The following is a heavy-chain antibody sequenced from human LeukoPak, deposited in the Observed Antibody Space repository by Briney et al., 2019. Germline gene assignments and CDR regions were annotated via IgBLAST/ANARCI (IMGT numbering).Heavy chain of an antibody. D-gene: IGHD3-10*01. J-gene: IGHJ6*03. Sequence: GGSLRLSCVGSGFMFSNYYMYWVRHAPGKGLGWVSRIKNAGIDTIYADSVKGRFTVSRDNAKNTVYLQMSILRAEDTAVYYCARGGYGHNMDVWGEGTTVTVSS. V-gene: IGHV3-74*01. CDR2: IKNAGIDT. CDR1: GFMFSNYY. CDR3: ARGGYGHNMDV.